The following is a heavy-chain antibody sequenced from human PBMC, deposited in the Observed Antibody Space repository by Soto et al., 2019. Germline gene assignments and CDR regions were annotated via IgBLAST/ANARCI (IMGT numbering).Heavy chain of an antibody. V-gene: IGHV3-30*18. Sequence: GGSLRLSCAASGFPFSSYGMHWVRQAPGKGLEWVAVISYDGSNKYYADSVKGRFTTSRDNSKNTLYLQMNSLRAEDTAVYYCAEGGYSYVTHAFDIWGQGTMVTVSS. CDR1: GFPFSSYG. D-gene: IGHD5-18*01. CDR3: AEGGYSYVTHAFDI. CDR2: ISYDGSNK. J-gene: IGHJ3*02.